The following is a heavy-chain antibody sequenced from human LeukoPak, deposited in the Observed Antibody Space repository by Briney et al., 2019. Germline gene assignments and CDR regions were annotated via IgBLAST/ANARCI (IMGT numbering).Heavy chain of an antibody. D-gene: IGHD2-8*01. CDR2: ISYDGSNK. V-gene: IGHV3-30*18. CDR3: AKALGYCTNGVCPDAFDI. CDR1: GFTFSSYG. Sequence: GGSLRLSCAASGFTFSSYGMHWVRQAPGKGLEWVAVISYDGSNKYYADSVKGRFTISRDNSKNTLYLQMNSLRAEDTAVYYCAKALGYCTNGVCPDAFDIWGQGTMVTVSS. J-gene: IGHJ3*02.